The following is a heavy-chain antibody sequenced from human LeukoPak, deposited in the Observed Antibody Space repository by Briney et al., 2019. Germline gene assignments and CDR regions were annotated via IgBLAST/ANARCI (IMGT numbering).Heavy chain of an antibody. CDR2: IHYDGTA. J-gene: IGHJ4*02. D-gene: IGHD6-19*01. Sequence: SETLSLTCTVSGGSISSSDYYWGWIRQPPGKALEWIGTIHYDGTAYYNPSLKSRVTISVDTSNNQFSLKVTSVTAADTAVFYCARRPGSGWFFDYWGQGTLATVFS. CDR3: ARRPGSGWFFDY. CDR1: GGSISSSDYY. V-gene: IGHV4-39*01.